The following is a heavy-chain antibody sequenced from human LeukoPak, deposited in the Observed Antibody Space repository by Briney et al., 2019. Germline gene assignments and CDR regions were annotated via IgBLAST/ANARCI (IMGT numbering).Heavy chain of an antibody. J-gene: IGHJ4*02. CDR1: GASISRTSYY. CDR3: SNGIYSSSY. CDR2: IHQDGSQQ. Sequence: PSETLSLTCTVSGASISRTSYYWGWIRQAPGKGLEWVANIHQDGSQQYYLDSVEGRFTISRDNAKNSLYLQMGNLRAEDTAVYYCSNGIYSSSYWGRGTLVTVSS. V-gene: IGHV3-7*01. D-gene: IGHD6-6*01.